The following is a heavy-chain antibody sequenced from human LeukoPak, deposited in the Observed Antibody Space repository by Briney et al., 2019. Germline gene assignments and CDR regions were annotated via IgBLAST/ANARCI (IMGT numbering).Heavy chain of an antibody. V-gene: IGHV4-34*01. D-gene: IGHD5-18*01. Sequence: SETLSLTCAVYGVSFSGYYWSWIRQPPGKGLEWIGEINHSGSTNYNPSLKSRVTISVDTSKNQFSLKLSSVTAADTAVYYCARWIQLWFDAFDIWGQGTMVTVSS. CDR2: INHSGST. CDR1: GVSFSGYY. CDR3: ARWIQLWFDAFDI. J-gene: IGHJ3*02.